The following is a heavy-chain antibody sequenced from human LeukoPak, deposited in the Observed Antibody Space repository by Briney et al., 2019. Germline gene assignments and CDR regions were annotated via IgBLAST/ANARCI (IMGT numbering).Heavy chain of an antibody. V-gene: IGHV1-69*13. CDR3: ARDRIAAAGSRYFDY. CDR1: GGTFSSYA. Sequence: GASVKVSCKASGGTFSSYAISWVRQAPGQGLEWMGGIIPIFGTANYAQKFQGRVTITADESTSTAYMELSSLRSEDTAVYYCARDRIAAAGSRYFDYWGQGTLVTVSS. CDR2: IIPIFGTA. D-gene: IGHD6-13*01. J-gene: IGHJ4*02.